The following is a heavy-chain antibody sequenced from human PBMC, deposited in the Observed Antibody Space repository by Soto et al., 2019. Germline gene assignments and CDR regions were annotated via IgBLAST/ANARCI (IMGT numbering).Heavy chain of an antibody. D-gene: IGHD2-21*01. Sequence: QVQLQQWGAGLLEPSETLSLTCDVYGGSFIDFYWSWIRQPPGKGLEWIGEINHSGSTNYNPSLKSRVTISVDTSKNQFSLKLSSVTAADTAVYYCARGHYRFVAWGQGTLVTVSS. J-gene: IGHJ5*02. CDR3: ARGHYRFVA. CDR2: INHSGST. CDR1: GGSFIDFY. V-gene: IGHV4-34*01.